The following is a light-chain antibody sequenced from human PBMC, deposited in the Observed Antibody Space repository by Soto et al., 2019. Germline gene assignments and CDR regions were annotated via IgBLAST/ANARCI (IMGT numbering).Light chain of an antibody. J-gene: IGLJ3*02. CDR2: LEGGGRY. V-gene: IGLV4-60*02. Sequence: QLVLTQSSSASASLGSSVKLTCTLSSGHSTYIIAWHQQEPGKAPRYLMRLEGGGRYKKGSGVHDRFSGSSSGADRYLTISNLQFEDEADYYCETWDINTRVFGGGTKVTVL. CDR1: SGHSTYI. CDR3: ETWDINTRV.